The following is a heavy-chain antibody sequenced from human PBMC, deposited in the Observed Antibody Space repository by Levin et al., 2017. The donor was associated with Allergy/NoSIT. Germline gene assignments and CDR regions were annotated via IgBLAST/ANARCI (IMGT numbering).Heavy chain of an antibody. CDR3: ARGGNLYYYGSGRSFHH. CDR2: IYYSGST. Sequence: SQTLSLTCTVSGDSVSSDTYYWSWIRQPPGKGLEWIGFIYYSGSTSYNPSLKSRVTISADTSRNQFSLTPTSVTAADTAVYYCARGGNLYYYGSGRSFHHWGQGTLVTVSS. J-gene: IGHJ1*01. V-gene: IGHV4-61*01. D-gene: IGHD3-10*01. CDR1: GDSVSSDTYY.